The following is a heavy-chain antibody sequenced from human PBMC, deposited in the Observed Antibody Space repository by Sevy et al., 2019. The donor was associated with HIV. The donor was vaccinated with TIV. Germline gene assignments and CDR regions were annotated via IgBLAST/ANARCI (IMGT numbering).Heavy chain of an antibody. V-gene: IGHV4-34*01. J-gene: IGHJ5*02. CDR3: AKSNWRGAGPYRRTHPP. CDR2: ISHSGTT. D-gene: IGHD3-3*01. Sequence: SETLSLTSRVYNESFTGYYWGWIRQPPQKGLEWIGEISHSGTTTYNPSLKGRVSISLDRSKNQFSLELTSMTAADTAVYYCAKSNWRGAGPYRRTHPPWGQGTLVTVSS. CDR1: NESFTGYY.